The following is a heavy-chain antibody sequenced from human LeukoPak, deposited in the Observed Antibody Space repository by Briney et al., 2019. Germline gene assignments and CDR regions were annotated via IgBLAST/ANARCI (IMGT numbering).Heavy chain of an antibody. CDR3: AKGWFGATPYYYGMDV. CDR1: GFTFDDYA. Sequence: GGSLRLSCAASGFTFDDYAMHWVRQAPGKGRGWVSGISWNSGSIGYADSVKGRFTISRDNAKNSLYLQMNSLRAEDTALYYCAKGWFGATPYYYGMDVWGQGTTVTVSS. V-gene: IGHV3-9*01. CDR2: ISWNSGSI. J-gene: IGHJ6*02. D-gene: IGHD3-10*01.